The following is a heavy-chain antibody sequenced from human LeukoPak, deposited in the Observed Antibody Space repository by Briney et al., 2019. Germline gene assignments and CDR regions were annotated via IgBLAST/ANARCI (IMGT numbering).Heavy chain of an antibody. CDR2: ISYSGST. CDR3: ARYIWGSYPTFEDY. Sequence: SETLSLTCTVSGGSICSYYWSWIRQPPGKGLEWIGYISYSGSTNYNPSLRSRVTISVDTSKNQFSLKLNSVTAADTAVYYCARYIWGSYPTFEDYWGQGSLVTVSS. V-gene: IGHV4-59*01. J-gene: IGHJ4*02. D-gene: IGHD3-16*02. CDR1: GGSICSYY.